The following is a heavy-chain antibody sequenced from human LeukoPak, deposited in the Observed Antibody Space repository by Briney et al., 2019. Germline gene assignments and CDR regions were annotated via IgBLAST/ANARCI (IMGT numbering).Heavy chain of an antibody. Sequence: ASVKVSCKASGYTFTAYYMHWVRQAPGQGLDWMGWINPDSGDTKSAQSFQGRVTLTRDTSISTAYMELNGLKADDTAMYYCARDPPKAYDVLTGSLPWGQGTLVTVSS. CDR2: INPDSGDT. CDR3: ARDPPKAYDVLTGSLP. J-gene: IGHJ5*02. CDR1: GYTFTAYY. V-gene: IGHV1-2*02. D-gene: IGHD3-9*01.